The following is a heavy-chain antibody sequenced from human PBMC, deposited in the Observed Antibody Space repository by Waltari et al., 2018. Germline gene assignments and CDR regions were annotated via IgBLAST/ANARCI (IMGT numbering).Heavy chain of an antibody. Sequence: QVQLVQSGAEVKTPGASVKVSCQAFGYTFTDYYIHWVRQGPGQGLEGMGLVNPDSGGTNYAQNFQGRVTMTRGTSITTVYMGLSSLKYEDTAIYYCARGGGVTVPGFDFWGQGNLVTVSS. D-gene: IGHD6-19*01. J-gene: IGHJ4*02. V-gene: IGHV1-2*02. CDR1: GYTFTDYY. CDR2: VNPDSGGT. CDR3: ARGGGVTVPGFDF.